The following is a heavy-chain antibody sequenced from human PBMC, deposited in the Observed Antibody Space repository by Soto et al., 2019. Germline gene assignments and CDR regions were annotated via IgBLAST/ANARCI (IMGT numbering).Heavy chain of an antibody. CDR1: GYTFTSFG. CDR3: ARDRLRIAAAGNDY. V-gene: IGHV1-18*01. D-gene: IGHD6-13*01. CDR2: ISAYNGDT. J-gene: IGHJ4*02. Sequence: ASVKVSCKASGYTFTSFGISWVRQAPGQGLEWMGWISAYNGDTKYAQKVQGRVTLTTDSSTSTAYMELRSLRSDDTAVYYCARDRLRIAAAGNDYWGQGTLVTVSS.